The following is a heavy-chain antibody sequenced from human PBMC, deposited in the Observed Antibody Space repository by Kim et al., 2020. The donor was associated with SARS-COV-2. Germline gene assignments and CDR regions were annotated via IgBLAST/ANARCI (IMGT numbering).Heavy chain of an antibody. CDR2: IYYSGST. V-gene: IGHV4-59*13. CDR3: ARDRGGVYYYDSSGQWYFDL. CDR1: GGSISSYY. D-gene: IGHD3-22*01. Sequence: SETLSLTCTVSGGSISSYYWSWIRQPPGKGLEWIGYIYYSGSTNYNPSLKSRVTISVDTSKNQFSLKLSSVTAADTAVYYCARDRGGVYYYDSSGQWYFDLWGRGTLVTVSS. J-gene: IGHJ2*01.